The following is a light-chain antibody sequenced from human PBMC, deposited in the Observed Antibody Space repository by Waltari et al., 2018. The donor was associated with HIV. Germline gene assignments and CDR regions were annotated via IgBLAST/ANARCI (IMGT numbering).Light chain of an antibody. CDR1: QSLLHSNGYKY. V-gene: IGKV2-28*01. CDR3: MQALQTPYT. CDR2: LDS. Sequence: DIVMTQSPLSLSVFPGEPASISGRSNQSLLHSNGYKYLDWYMQKPGQSPQLLIYLDSKRASGVPDRFSGSGSGTDFTLKISRVEAEDVGAYYCMQALQTPYTFGQGTKLEIK. J-gene: IGKJ2*01.